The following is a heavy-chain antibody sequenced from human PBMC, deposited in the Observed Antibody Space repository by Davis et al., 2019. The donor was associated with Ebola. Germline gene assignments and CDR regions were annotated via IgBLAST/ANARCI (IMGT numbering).Heavy chain of an antibody. J-gene: IGHJ5*02. Sequence: SVKVSCKASGDTFSNYAISWVRQAPGHGLQWMGGIIPGVATADYAQDFQGRGTITADTSTNTVYMELSSLRSDDSAVYYCATTPVEETANWFDPWGQGTLVTVSS. CDR3: ATTPVEETANWFDP. CDR1: GDTFSNYA. V-gene: IGHV1-69*06. CDR2: IIPGVATA. D-gene: IGHD2-15*01.